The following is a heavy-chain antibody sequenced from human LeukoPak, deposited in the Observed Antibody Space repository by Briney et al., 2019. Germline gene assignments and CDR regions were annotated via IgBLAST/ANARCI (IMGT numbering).Heavy chain of an antibody. J-gene: IGHJ3*02. V-gene: IGHV3-23*01. CDR2: ISGSGGST. CDR1: GFTFSSYA. Sequence: GGSLRLSCAASGFTFSSYAMSWVRQAPGKGLEWVSAISGSGGSTYYADSVKGRFTISRDNSKNTLYLQMNSLRAEDTAVYYCAKDSSGIAAAGTAFDIWGQGTMVTVSS. CDR3: AKDSSGIAAAGTAFDI. D-gene: IGHD6-13*01.